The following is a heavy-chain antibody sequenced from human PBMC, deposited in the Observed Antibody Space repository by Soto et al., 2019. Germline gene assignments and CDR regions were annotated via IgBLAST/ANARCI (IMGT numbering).Heavy chain of an antibody. CDR2: IYYSGST. V-gene: IGHV4-31*03. CDR1: GGSISSGGYY. Sequence: PSETLSLTCTVSGGSISSGGYYWSWIRQHPGKGLEWIGYIYYSGSTYYNPSLKSRVTISVDTSKNQFSLKLSSVTAADTAVYYCARGYYDILTGYRSMPTFDPWGQGTLVTVSS. CDR3: ARGYYDILTGYRSMPTFDP. D-gene: IGHD3-9*01. J-gene: IGHJ5*02.